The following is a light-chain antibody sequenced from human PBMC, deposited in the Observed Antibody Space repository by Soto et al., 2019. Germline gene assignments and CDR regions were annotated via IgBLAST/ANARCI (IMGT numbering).Light chain of an antibody. V-gene: IGLV2-14*01. J-gene: IGLJ2*01. CDR1: TSDVGAYNY. Sequence: QSVLTQPASVSGSLGQSITISCTGTTSDVGAYNYVSWYQQHPGKAPKFMIYEVSNRPSGVSNRFSGSKSGNTASLTISGLQAEDEADYYCTSYTRSSTWVFGGGTKLTVL. CDR3: TSYTRSSTWV. CDR2: EVS.